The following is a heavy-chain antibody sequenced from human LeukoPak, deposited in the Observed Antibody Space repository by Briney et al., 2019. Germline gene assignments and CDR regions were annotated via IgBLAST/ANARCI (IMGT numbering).Heavy chain of an antibody. V-gene: IGHV4-39*07. CDR1: GGSLNSNSNY. CDR2: IYYNGKT. CDR3: ARDFGSSCWGWFDP. D-gene: IGHD6-6*01. Sequence: PSETLSLTCNVSGGSLNSNSNYWGWIRQPPGTGLEWIGSIYYNGKTYNNMPLNSRIAISLDTSKNQFSLMLTSVTVADTAMYFCARDFGSSCWGWFDPWGPGILVTVSS. J-gene: IGHJ5*02.